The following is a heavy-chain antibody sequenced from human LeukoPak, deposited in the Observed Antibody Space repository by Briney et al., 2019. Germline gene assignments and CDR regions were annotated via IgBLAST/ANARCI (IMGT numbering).Heavy chain of an antibody. D-gene: IGHD6-6*01. CDR2: TYYRSKWYN. J-gene: IGHJ5*02. V-gene: IGHV6-1*01. CDR1: GDSVSSNSAA. Sequence: SQTLSLTCAISGDSVSSNSAAWNWIRQSPSRGLEWLGRTYYRSKWYNDYAVSVRSRITINPDTSKNQFSLQLNSVTPEDTAVYYCARGLGMYSSSGLGWFDPWGQGTLVTVSS. CDR3: ARGLGMYSSSGLGWFDP.